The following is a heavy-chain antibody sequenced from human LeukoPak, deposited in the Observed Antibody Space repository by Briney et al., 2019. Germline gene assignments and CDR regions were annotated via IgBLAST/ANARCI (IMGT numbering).Heavy chain of an antibody. CDR2: IYYSGTT. CDR3: ARRVNYDSSVSWFDP. CDR1: GGSLSSYY. V-gene: IGHV4-59*08. D-gene: IGHD3-22*01. Sequence: SETLSLTCTVSGGSLSSYYWNWVRQPPGKGLEWIGYIYYSGTTNYNTSLKNRVSMSVDTSKNQFFLKLTSVTAADTAVYYCARRVNYDSSVSWFDPWGEGALVTVSS. J-gene: IGHJ5*02.